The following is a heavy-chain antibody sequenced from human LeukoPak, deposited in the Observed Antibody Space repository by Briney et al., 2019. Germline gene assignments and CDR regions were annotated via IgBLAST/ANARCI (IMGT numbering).Heavy chain of an antibody. D-gene: IGHD2/OR15-2a*01. Sequence: GGSLRLSCAASGFTFSSYGMHWVRQAPDKGLEWVAFIRYDGSNKYYADSVKGRFTISRDNSKNTLYLQMNSLRAEDTAVYYCALSKAYYFDYWGQGTLVTVSS. CDR3: ALSKAYYFDY. CDR1: GFTFSSYG. J-gene: IGHJ4*02. V-gene: IGHV3-30*02. CDR2: IRYDGSNK.